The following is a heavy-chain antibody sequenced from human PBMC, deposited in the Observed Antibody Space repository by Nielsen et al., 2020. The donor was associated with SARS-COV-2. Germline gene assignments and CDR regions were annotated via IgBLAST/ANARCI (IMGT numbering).Heavy chain of an antibody. J-gene: IGHJ6*02. CDR3: ARIEYDFWSGYYPLYGMDV. D-gene: IGHD3-3*01. CDR2: IYYSGST. V-gene: IGHV4-59*01. CDR1: GGSISGYY. Sequence: SETLSLTCTVSGGSISGYYWSWIRQPPGKGLEWIGYIYYSGSTNYNPSLKSRVTISVDTSKNQFSLKLSSVTAADTAVYYCARIEYDFWSGYYPLYGMDVWGQGTTVTVSS.